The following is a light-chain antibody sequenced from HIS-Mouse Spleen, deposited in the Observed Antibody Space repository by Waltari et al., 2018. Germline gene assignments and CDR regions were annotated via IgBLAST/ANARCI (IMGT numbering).Light chain of an antibody. Sequence: SALTQPASVSGSPGQSITIPCTGTSSAVGSYNLVSWYQQHPGKAPKLMIYEGSKRPSGVSNRFSGSKSGNTSSLTISGLQAEDEADYYCCSYAGSSTFVVFGGGTKLTVL. CDR2: EGS. CDR1: SSAVGSYNL. CDR3: CSYAGSSTFVV. V-gene: IGLV2-23*01. J-gene: IGLJ2*01.